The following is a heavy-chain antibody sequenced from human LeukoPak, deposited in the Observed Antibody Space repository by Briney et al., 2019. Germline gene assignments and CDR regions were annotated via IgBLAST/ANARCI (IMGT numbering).Heavy chain of an antibody. CDR2: IYTSGST. CDR3: ARVDGSCSGGSCPSGNWFDP. D-gene: IGHD2-15*01. V-gene: IGHV4-61*02. Sequence: SETLSLTCTVSGGSISSGSYYWGWIRQPAGKGLEWIGRIYTSGSTNYNPSLKSRVTISYTSKNQFYLKLNSVTAADTAVYYCARVDGSCSGGSCPSGNWFDPWGQGTLVTVSS. CDR1: GGSISSGSYY. J-gene: IGHJ5*02.